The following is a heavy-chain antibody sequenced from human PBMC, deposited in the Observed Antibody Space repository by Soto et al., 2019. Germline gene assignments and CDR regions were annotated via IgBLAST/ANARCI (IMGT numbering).Heavy chain of an antibody. D-gene: IGHD3-22*01. J-gene: IGHJ5*02. CDR3: ARESKYDTSGYPPWFAP. V-gene: IGHV4-31*03. Sequence: SETLSLTCTVSVASISSGGYYWSWIRQHPGEGLEWIGYIYYSGSTSYNPSLKSRVTISVDTSKNQFSLKLSSVTDADTAVYYCARESKYDTSGYPPWFAPWGQGTQVTVSS. CDR1: VASISSGGYY. CDR2: IYYSGST.